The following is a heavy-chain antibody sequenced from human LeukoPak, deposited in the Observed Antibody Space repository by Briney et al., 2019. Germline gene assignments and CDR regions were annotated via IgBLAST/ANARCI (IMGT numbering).Heavy chain of an antibody. CDR1: GYTFTSYA. CDR2: INAGNGNT. CDR3: ARDRALRPLYYFDY. D-gene: IGHD4-17*01. J-gene: IGHJ4*02. Sequence: GASVKVSCKASGYTFTSYAMHWVRQAPGQRLEWMGWINAGNGNTRYSQKFQGRVNITRDTSASTAYMELSSLKSEATAVYYCARDRALRPLYYFDYWGQGTLVTVSS. V-gene: IGHV1-3*01.